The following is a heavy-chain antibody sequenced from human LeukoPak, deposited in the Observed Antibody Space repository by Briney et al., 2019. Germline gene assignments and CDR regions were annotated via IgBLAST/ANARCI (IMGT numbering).Heavy chain of an antibody. D-gene: IGHD5-18*01. CDR2: ISYDGSNK. CDR3: AKEAYRYDYCDY. CDR1: GFTFSTYG. V-gene: IGHV3-30*18. J-gene: IGHJ4*02. Sequence: SGGSLRLSCAASGFTFSTYGTHWVRQAPGKGLEWVAVISYDGSNKYYADSVKGRFTISRDNSKSTLYLQMNSLRAEDTAVYYCAKEAYRYDYCDYWGQGTLVTVSS.